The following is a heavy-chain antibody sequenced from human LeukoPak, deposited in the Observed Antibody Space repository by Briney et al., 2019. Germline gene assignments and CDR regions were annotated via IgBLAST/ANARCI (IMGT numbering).Heavy chain of an antibody. CDR2: INSDGSST. CDR3: ARSRSYSSGWYAHEYFDY. D-gene: IGHD6-19*01. V-gene: IGHV3-74*01. Sequence: PGGSLRLSCAAPGFTFSSYWMHWVRQAPGKGLVWVSRINSDGSSTSYADSVKGRFTISRDNAKNTLYLQMNSLRAEDTAVYYCARSRSYSSGWYAHEYFDYWGQGTLVTVSS. J-gene: IGHJ4*02. CDR1: GFTFSSYW.